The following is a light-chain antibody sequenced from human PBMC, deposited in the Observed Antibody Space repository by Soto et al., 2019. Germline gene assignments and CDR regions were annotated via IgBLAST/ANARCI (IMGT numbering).Light chain of an antibody. CDR1: TGAVTSGDY. V-gene: IGLV7-43*01. CDR2: FTS. CDR3: LLYHGGAWV. J-gene: IGLJ3*02. Sequence: QTVVTQEPSLTVSPGGSVTLTCASSTGAVTSGDYPSWIQQKPGQAPRALIFFTSKKHSWTPARFSGSLLGGKAALTLSGVQPEDEAAYYCLLYHGGAWVFGGGTKVTVL.